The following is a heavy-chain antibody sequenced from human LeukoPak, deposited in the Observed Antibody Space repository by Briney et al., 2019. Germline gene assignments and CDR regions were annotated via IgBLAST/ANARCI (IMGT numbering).Heavy chain of an antibody. D-gene: IGHD2-2*01. CDR1: GFTHSSYG. CDR2: IRYDRSNK. J-gene: IGHJ4*02. V-gene: IGHV3-30*02. Sequence: PGGSLRLSCAASGFTHSSYGMHWVRQAPGKGLEWVAFIRYDRSNKHYADSVKGRFTISRDNYKNTLYLQMNSLRAEDTAVYYCAKDLPPFAGVVVPAGTEWGQGTLVTVSS. CDR3: AKDLPPFAGVVVPAGTE.